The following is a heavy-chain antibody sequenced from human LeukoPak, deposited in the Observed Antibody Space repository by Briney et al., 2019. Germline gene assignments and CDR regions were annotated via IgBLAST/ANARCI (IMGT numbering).Heavy chain of an antibody. CDR2: INPNSGGT. J-gene: IGHJ5*02. D-gene: IGHD1-26*01. V-gene: IGHV1-2*02. Sequence: ASVKVSCKASGYTFTGYYMHWVRQAPGQGLEWMGWINPNSGGTNYAQKLQGRVTMTTDTSTSTAYMELRSLRSDDTAVYYCARAVGATIGGGWFDPWGQGTLVTVSS. CDR3: ARAVGATIGGGWFDP. CDR1: GYTFTGYY.